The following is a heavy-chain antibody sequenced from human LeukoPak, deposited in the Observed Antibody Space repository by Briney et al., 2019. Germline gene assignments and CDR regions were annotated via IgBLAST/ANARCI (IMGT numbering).Heavy chain of an antibody. CDR2: IRYDGSNK. Sequence: GGSLRLSCAASGFTFSSYGMHWVRQAPCKGLEWVAFIRYDGSNKYYADSVKGRFTISRDNSKNTLYLQMNSLRAEDTAVYYCAKDQYITGDAFDIWGQGTMVTVSS. V-gene: IGHV3-30*02. CDR1: GFTFSSYG. J-gene: IGHJ3*02. CDR3: AKDQYITGDAFDI. D-gene: IGHD1-20*01.